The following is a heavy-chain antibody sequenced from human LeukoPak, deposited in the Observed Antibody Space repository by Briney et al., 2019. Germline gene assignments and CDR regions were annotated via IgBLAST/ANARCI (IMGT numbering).Heavy chain of an antibody. V-gene: IGHV1-46*01. J-gene: IGHJ6*03. CDR2: INPSGGST. Sequence: ASVKVSCKASGYTFTSYYMHWVRQAPGQGLEWMGIINPSGGSTSYAQKFQGRVTMTRDMSTSTVYMELSSLRSEDTAVYYCARESRGAGVYYYYMDVRGKGTTVTVSS. CDR3: ARESRGAGVYYYYMDV. CDR1: GYTFTSYY. D-gene: IGHD1-26*01.